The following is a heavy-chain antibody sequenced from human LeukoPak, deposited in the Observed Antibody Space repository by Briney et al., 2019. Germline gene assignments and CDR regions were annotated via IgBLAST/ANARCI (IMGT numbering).Heavy chain of an antibody. J-gene: IGHJ6*02. D-gene: IGHD6-19*01. V-gene: IGHV4-34*01. Sequence: PSETLSLTCAVYGGSFSGYYWSWIRQPPGKGLEWIGEINHSGSTNYNPSLKSQVTISVDTSKNQFSLKLSSVTAADTAVYYCARGRGSSGWYSYGMDVWGQGTTVTVSS. CDR1: GGSFSGYY. CDR2: INHSGST. CDR3: ARGRGSSGWYSYGMDV.